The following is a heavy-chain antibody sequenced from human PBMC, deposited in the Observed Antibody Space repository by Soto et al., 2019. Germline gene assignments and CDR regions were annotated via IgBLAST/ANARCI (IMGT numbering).Heavy chain of an antibody. Sequence: GASVKVSCKASNYTFITYGITWVRQAPGQGLEWMGWITPYNGNTNYGQNFQGRVTMTADTSTSTAYMELGSLTTDDTAVYYCACDTSFYFDYWGQGTRVTASS. J-gene: IGHJ4*02. CDR1: NYTFITYG. CDR3: ACDTSFYFDY. D-gene: IGHD2-2*01. V-gene: IGHV1-18*01. CDR2: ITPYNGNT.